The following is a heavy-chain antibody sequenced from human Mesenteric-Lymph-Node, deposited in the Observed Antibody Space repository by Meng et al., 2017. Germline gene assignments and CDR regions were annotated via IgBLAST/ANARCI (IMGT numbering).Heavy chain of an antibody. CDR1: GFTFDDYA. D-gene: IGHD3-10*01. CDR3: AKDIFGGGYYYYGMDV. Sequence: SLKISCAASGFTFDDYAMHWVRQAPGKGLEWVSGISWNSGSIGYADSVKGRFTISRDNAKNSLYLQMNSLRAEDTALYYCAKDIFGGGYYYYGMDVWGQGTTVTVSS. V-gene: IGHV3-9*01. CDR2: ISWNSGSI. J-gene: IGHJ6*02.